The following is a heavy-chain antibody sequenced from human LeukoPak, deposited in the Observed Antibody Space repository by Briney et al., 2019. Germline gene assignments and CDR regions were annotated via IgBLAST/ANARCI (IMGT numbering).Heavy chain of an antibody. D-gene: IGHD6-13*01. CDR2: ITGSGGNT. CDR3: ARDGPAAGLYFDY. J-gene: IGHJ4*02. V-gene: IGHV3-23*01. CDR1: GFIFTNYA. Sequence: GGSLRLSCAASGFIFTNYAMTWVRQAPGQGLEWVSGITGSGGNTYYADSVKGRFTISRDNSKNTLYLQMDGLRVEDTAVYYCARDGPAAGLYFDYWGQGTLVTVSS.